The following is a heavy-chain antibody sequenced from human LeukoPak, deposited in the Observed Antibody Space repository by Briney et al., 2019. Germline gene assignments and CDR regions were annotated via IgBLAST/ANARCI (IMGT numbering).Heavy chain of an antibody. D-gene: IGHD1-1*01. CDR1: GFTFGDYA. J-gene: IGHJ4*02. CDR3: TRDRGAYNLYDY. V-gene: IGHV3-49*03. CDR2: IRSKAYGETA. Sequence: GGSLRLSCTASGFTFGDYAMRGIRQAPGEGLEWVGFIRSKAYGETADYAASVKGRFTISRDDSKAIAYLQMNSLKTEDTAVYHCTRDRGAYNLYDYWGQGTLVTVSS.